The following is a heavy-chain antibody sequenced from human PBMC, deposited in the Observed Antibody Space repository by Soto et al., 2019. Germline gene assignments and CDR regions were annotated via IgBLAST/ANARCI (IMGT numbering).Heavy chain of an antibody. CDR1: GGSISSYY. D-gene: IGHD3-22*01. Sequence: SLTCTVSGGSISSYYWSWIRQPPGKGLEWIGYIYYSGSTNYNPSLKSRVTIPVDTSKNQFSLKLSSVTAADTAVYYCARLYYDSSGYYLRYFDYWGQGTLVTVSS. V-gene: IGHV4-59*01. CDR2: IYYSGST. J-gene: IGHJ4*02. CDR3: ARLYYDSSGYYLRYFDY.